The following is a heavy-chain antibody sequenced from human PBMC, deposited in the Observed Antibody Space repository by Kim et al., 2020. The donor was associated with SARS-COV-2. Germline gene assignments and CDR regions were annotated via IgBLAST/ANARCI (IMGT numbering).Heavy chain of an antibody. J-gene: IGHJ3*02. D-gene: IGHD3-3*01. CDR2: IYYSGST. CDR1: GGSISSSSYY. Sequence: SGTLSLTCTVSGGSISSSSYYWGWIRQPPGKGLEWIGSIYYSGSTYYNPSLKSRVTISVDTSKNQFSLKLSSVTAADTAVYYCARHDYDFWSGYYLQDAFDIWGQGTMVTVSS. CDR3: ARHDYDFWSGYYLQDAFDI. V-gene: IGHV4-39*01.